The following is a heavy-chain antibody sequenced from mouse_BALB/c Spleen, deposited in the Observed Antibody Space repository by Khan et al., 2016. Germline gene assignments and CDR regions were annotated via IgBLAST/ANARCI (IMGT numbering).Heavy chain of an antibody. CDR2: ISNGGGST. V-gene: IGHV5-12*02. CDR1: GFTFSDYY. Sequence: EVELVESGGGLVQPGGSLKLSCATSGFTFSDYYMYWVRQTPEKRLEWVAYISNGGGSTYYPDTVKGRFTISRDNAKNTLYLQMSRLKSEDTAMYYCARQDYYYGSSYAMVYWGQGTSVTVSS. J-gene: IGHJ4*01. D-gene: IGHD1-1*01. CDR3: ARQDYYYGSSYAMVY.